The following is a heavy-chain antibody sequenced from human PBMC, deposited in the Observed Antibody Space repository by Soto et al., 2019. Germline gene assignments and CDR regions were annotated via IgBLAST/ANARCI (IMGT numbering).Heavy chain of an antibody. Sequence: SVKVSCKASGYTFTSYAMHWVRQAPGQRLEWMGGINPIYGTTNYAQKFQGRVTITADESTSTAYMELSSLRSEDTAVYYCARDLYYYDSSGHHDAFDIWGQGTMVTVSS. CDR1: GYTFTSYA. CDR3: ARDLYYYDSSGHHDAFDI. V-gene: IGHV1-69*13. D-gene: IGHD3-22*01. J-gene: IGHJ3*02. CDR2: INPIYGTT.